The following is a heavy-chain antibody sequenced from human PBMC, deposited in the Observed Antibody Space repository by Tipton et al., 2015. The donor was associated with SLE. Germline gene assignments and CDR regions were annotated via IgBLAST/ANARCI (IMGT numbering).Heavy chain of an antibody. Sequence: TLSLTCTVSGGSISESTYSWDWIRQAPGKGLEWIGRAYTTGSPYYNPSLESRVAISMDTSKNQFSLKLTAVTAADTAVYYCARTLDALDIWGQGTMVTVSS. CDR3: ARTLDALDI. CDR1: GGSISESTYS. CDR2: AYTTGSP. V-gene: IGHV4-39*07. J-gene: IGHJ3*02.